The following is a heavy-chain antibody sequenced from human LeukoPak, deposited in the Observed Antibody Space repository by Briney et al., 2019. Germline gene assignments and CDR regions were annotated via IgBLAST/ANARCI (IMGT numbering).Heavy chain of an antibody. Sequence: GASVKVSCKASGYTFTSYYMHWVRQAPGQGLEWMGIINPSGGSTSYAQKFQGRVTMTRDMSTSTVYMELSSLRSEDTAVYYCARDRGTVVTLEYFDYWGQGTLVTVSS. CDR3: ARDRGTVVTLEYFDY. J-gene: IGHJ4*02. V-gene: IGHV1-46*01. D-gene: IGHD4-23*01. CDR1: GYTFTSYY. CDR2: INPSGGST.